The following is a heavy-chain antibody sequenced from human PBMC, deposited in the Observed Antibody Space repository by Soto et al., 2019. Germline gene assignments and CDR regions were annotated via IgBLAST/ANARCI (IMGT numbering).Heavy chain of an antibody. D-gene: IGHD6-19*01. CDR1: GGTFSSYA. J-gene: IGHJ4*02. V-gene: IGHV1-69*13. Sequence: SVNVSCKSSGGTFSSYAISWVRQAPGQGLEWMGGIIPIFGTANYAQKFQGRVTITADESTSTAYMELSSLRSEDTAVYYCARGTEYSSGWYLYYWGQGTLVTVSS. CDR2: IIPIFGTA. CDR3: ARGTEYSSGWYLYY.